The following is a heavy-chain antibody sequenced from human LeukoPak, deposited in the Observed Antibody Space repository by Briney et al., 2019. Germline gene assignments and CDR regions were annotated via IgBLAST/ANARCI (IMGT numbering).Heavy chain of an antibody. CDR1: GFTFSSYA. Sequence: PGGSLRLSCAASGFTFSSYAMSWVRQAPGKGLEWVSAIHGTEGTTFYADSVKGRFTISRDNSKNTLHLQMNSLRAEDTAVYYCATYSGTFGFDYWGQGTLVTVSS. V-gene: IGHV3-23*01. J-gene: IGHJ4*02. CDR3: ATYSGTFGFDY. D-gene: IGHD1-26*01. CDR2: IHGTEGTT.